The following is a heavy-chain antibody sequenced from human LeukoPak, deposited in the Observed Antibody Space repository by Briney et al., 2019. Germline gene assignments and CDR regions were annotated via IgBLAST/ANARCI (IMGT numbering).Heavy chain of an antibody. CDR3: ARREVVPAASYYGMDV. CDR2: INPNSGGT. Sequence: ASVKVSCKASGYTFTGYYMRWVRQAPGQGLEWMGRINPNSGGTNYAQKFQGRVTMTRDTSISTAYMELSRLRSDDTAVYYCARREVVPAASYYGMDVWGQGTTVTVSS. CDR1: GYTFTGYY. J-gene: IGHJ6*02. V-gene: IGHV1-2*06. D-gene: IGHD2-2*01.